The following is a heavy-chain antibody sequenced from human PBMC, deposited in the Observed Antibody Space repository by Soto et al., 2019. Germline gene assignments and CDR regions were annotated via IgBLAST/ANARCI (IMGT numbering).Heavy chain of an antibody. CDR3: AHRYWAASGTRYYFDY. CDR1: GFSFPTDAVG. J-gene: IGHJ4*02. V-gene: IGHV2-5*02. CDR2: IYWDDDK. Sequence: QITLTESGPTLVKPTQTLTLTCTFSGFSFPTDAVGVGWIRQPPGEALEWLALIYWDDDKRYSPFLKSRLTITKDTSANQVVLTMTDMDRADTGTYYCAHRYWAASGTRYYFDYWGQGTLVTVS. D-gene: IGHD6-13*01.